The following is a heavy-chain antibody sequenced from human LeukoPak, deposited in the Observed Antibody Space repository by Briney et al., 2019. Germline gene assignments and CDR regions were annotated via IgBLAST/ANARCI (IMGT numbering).Heavy chain of an antibody. CDR2: INAGNGNT. D-gene: IGHD3-10*01. V-gene: IGHV1-3*01. J-gene: IGHJ4*02. Sequence: GASVKVSCKASGYTFTSYATHWVRQAPGQRLEWMGWINAGNGNTKYSQKFQGRVTITRDTSASTAYMELSSLRSEDTAVYYCARALLWFGEGGYFDYWGQGTLVTVSS. CDR1: GYTFTSYA. CDR3: ARALLWFGEGGYFDY.